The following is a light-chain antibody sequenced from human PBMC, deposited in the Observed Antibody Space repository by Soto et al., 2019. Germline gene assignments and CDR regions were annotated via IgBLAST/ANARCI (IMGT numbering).Light chain of an antibody. V-gene: IGKV4-1*01. Sequence: SQAVSLGERATINCKSSQSVLYSSNNKNYLAWYQQKPGQPPKLLIYWASTRESGVPDRFSGSGSGTDFTLTISSLQAEDVAVYYCQQYYSTPTWTFGQGTKVEIK. CDR1: QSVLYSSNNKNY. J-gene: IGKJ1*01. CDR2: WAS. CDR3: QQYYSTPTWT.